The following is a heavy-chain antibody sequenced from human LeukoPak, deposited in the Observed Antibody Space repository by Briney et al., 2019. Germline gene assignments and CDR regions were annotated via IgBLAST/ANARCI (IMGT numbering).Heavy chain of an antibody. CDR1: GFTFSSYE. J-gene: IGHJ4*02. CDR3: ARQLTTLTYGGFDY. CDR2: ISDRGSTI. D-gene: IGHD4/OR15-4a*01. Sequence: PGGSLRLSCEASGFTFSSYEMNWVRQAPGKGLEWVSYISDRGSTIFYADSVKGRFTISRDNSKNTLYLQMNSLRAEDTAVYYCARQLTTLTYGGFDYWGQGTLVTVSS. V-gene: IGHV3-48*03.